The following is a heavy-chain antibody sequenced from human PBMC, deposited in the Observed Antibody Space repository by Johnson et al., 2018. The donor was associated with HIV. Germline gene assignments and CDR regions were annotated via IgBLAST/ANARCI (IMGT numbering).Heavy chain of an antibody. D-gene: IGHD3-22*01. V-gene: IGHV3-20*04. CDR2: INWNGGST. J-gene: IGHJ3*02. CDR3: ARDLNNNYDSHDAFDI. Sequence: EVQLVESGGGVVRPGGSLRLSCAASGFTFDDYGMSWVRQAPGKGLEWVSGINWNGGSTGYADSVRGRFTISRDNAKNTLYLQMNSLRAEDTALHYCARDLNNNYDSHDAFDIWGQGTMVTVST. CDR1: GFTFDDYG.